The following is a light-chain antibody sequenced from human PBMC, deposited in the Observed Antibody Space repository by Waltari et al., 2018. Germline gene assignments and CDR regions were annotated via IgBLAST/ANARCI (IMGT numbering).Light chain of an antibody. CDR2: AAS. CDR3: QQSYSTPRT. CDR1: QSISSY. V-gene: IGKV1-39*01. Sequence: DIPVTQSPSSLPASVGDRVTITFRASQSISSYLNWYQQKPGKAPTLLIYAASSLQSGVPSRFSGSGSGTDFTLTISSLQPEDFATYYCQQSYSTPRTFGQGTKVEIK. J-gene: IGKJ1*01.